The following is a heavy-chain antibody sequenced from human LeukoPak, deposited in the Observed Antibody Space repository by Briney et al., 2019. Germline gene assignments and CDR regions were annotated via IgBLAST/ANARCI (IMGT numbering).Heavy chain of an antibody. D-gene: IGHD3-10*01. Sequence: PSETLSLTCAVSGRSISSSNWWRWVRQPPGKGLEWIGEIYHSGSTNYNPSLKSRVTISVDTSKNQFSLKLSSVTAADTAVYYCARERVVTMVRGVIGDYYYYYGMDVWGQGTTVTVSS. J-gene: IGHJ6*02. V-gene: IGHV4-4*02. CDR2: IYHSGST. CDR3: ARERVVTMVRGVIGDYYYYYGMDV. CDR1: GRSISSSNW.